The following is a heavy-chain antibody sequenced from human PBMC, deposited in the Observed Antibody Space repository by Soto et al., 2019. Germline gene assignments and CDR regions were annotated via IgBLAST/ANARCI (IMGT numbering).Heavy chain of an antibody. CDR1: GFSLSTSGVG. V-gene: IGHV2-5*02. J-gene: IGHJ5*02. CDR3: AHKQSIAAPNWFDP. Sequence: NPTQTLTLTCTFSGFSLSTSGVGVGWIRQPPGKALEWLALIYWDDDKRYSPSLKSRLTITKDTSKNQVVLTMTNMDPVDTATYYCAHKQSIAAPNWFDPWGQGTLVTVSS. CDR2: IYWDDDK. D-gene: IGHD6-13*01.